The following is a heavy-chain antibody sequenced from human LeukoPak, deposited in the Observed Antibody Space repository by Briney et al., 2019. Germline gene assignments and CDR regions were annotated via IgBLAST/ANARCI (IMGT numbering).Heavy chain of an antibody. V-gene: IGHV3-23*01. J-gene: IGHJ4*02. Sequence: GGSLRLSCAASGFTFSNYAMSWVRQAPGKGLNWVSTIRGSGDNTYYADSVKGRFTISRDNSKNTLYLQMNSLRAEDTAVYYCAKAGRTVTDLDYWGQGTLVTVSS. D-gene: IGHD4-17*01. CDR2: IRGSGDNT. CDR3: AKAGRTVTDLDY. CDR1: GFTFSNYA.